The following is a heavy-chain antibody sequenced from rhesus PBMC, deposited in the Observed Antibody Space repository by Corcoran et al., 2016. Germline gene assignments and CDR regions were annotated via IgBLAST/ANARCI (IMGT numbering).Heavy chain of an antibody. Sequence: QVQLQESGPGVVKPSETLSLTCAVSGGSISSGYYYWSWIRQPPGKGLEWIGYITYSGSTSYNPSLKSRVTISRDTSKNQFSLKLSSVTAADTAVYYCARDFRSGIYRDHGYFDLWGPGTPITISS. CDR3: ARDFRSGIYRDHGYFDL. CDR2: ITYSGST. V-gene: IGHV4-122*02. D-gene: IGHD2-27*01. CDR1: GGSISSGYYY. J-gene: IGHJ2*01.